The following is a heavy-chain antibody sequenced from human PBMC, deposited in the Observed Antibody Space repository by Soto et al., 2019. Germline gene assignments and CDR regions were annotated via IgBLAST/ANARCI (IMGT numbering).Heavy chain of an antibody. CDR2: ISGSGGST. D-gene: IGHD1-7*01. Sequence: GGSLRLSWAASGFTFSSYAMSGGRQAPGKGLEWVSAISGSGGSTYYADSVKGRFTISRDNSKNTLYLQMNSLRAEDTAVYYCAKWSITGTTRWFDPWGQGTLVTVSS. CDR3: AKWSITGTTRWFDP. CDR1: GFTFSSYA. J-gene: IGHJ5*02. V-gene: IGHV3-23*01.